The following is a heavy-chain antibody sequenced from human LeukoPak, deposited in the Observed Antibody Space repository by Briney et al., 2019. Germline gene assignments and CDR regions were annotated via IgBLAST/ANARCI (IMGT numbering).Heavy chain of an antibody. CDR3: ATRGFSQWPREDIDY. D-gene: IGHD6-19*01. CDR1: GGSISSSSYY. Sequence: KASETLSLTCTVSGGSISSSSYYWGRIRQPPGKGLEWIGSIYYSGSTYYNPSLKSRVTISVDTSKNQFSLKLSSVTAADTAVYYCATRGFSQWPREDIDYWGQGTLVTVSS. CDR2: IYYSGST. J-gene: IGHJ4*02. V-gene: IGHV4-39*01.